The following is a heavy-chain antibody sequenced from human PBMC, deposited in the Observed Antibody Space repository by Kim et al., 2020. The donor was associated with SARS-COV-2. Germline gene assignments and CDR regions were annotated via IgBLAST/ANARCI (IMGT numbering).Heavy chain of an antibody. CDR1: GGSISSYY. CDR3: ARAGNIYGSDAFDV. Sequence: SETLSLTCTXSGGSISSYYWNWIRQSPGKGLEWIGYLYYTGRTNYNPALKSRVTISLDTSKNQLSLKLTSVNAADTAVYYCARAGNIYGSDAFDVWGQGTLVTVSS. CDR2: LYYTGRT. D-gene: IGHD5-18*01. J-gene: IGHJ3*01. V-gene: IGHV4-59*13.